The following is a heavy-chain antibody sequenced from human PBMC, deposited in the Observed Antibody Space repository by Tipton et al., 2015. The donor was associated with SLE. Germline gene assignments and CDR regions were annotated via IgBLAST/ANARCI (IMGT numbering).Heavy chain of an antibody. CDR1: GFNFNTYW. V-gene: IGHV3-33*08. D-gene: IGHD3-10*01. CDR3: AREFWFRMDY. J-gene: IGHJ4*02. CDR2: VWYDGSKT. Sequence: SLRLSCAASGFNFNTYWMTWARQVPGKGLEWVAVVWYDGSKTYFAASVKGRFTISRDNSRDTVYLQMDSLWAEDTAVYYCAREFWFRMDYWGQGTLVTVSS.